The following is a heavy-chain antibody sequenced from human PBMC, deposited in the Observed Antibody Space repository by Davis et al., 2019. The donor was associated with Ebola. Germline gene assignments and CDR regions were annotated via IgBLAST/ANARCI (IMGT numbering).Heavy chain of an antibody. CDR2: ISYSGST. CDR1: GGSFSSSTYY. J-gene: IGHJ4*02. V-gene: IGHV4-39*07. D-gene: IGHD3-16*02. CDR3: AGTSRFLSYDY. Sequence: SETLSLTCTVSGGSFSSSTYYWGWIRQPPGRGLEWIGSISYSGSTYYNPSLKSRVTISVDTSKNQFSLKLSSVTAADTAVYYCAGTSRFLSYDYWGQGTLVTVSS.